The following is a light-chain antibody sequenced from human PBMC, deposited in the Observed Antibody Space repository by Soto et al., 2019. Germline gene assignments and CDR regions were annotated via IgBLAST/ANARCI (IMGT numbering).Light chain of an antibody. CDR1: QMVGTST. CDR3: QQYGSSPMYT. J-gene: IGKJ2*01. Sequence: EIVLTQSPGTLSLSPGKEATPPGRAIQMVGTSTLAWYQQKPGQAPRLLIYGASSRATGIPDRFSGSGSGTDFTLTISRLEPEDFAVYYCQQYGSSPMYTFGQGTKLEIK. CDR2: GAS. V-gene: IGKV3-20*01.